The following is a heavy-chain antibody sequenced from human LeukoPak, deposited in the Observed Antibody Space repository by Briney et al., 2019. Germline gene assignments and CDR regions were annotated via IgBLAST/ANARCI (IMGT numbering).Heavy chain of an antibody. V-gene: IGHV3-23*01. CDR1: RXTFSAYS. J-gene: IGHJ6*02. CDR2: ISGSGGNT. Sequence: QPGGSLRLSCAASRXTFSAYSMTWVRQAPGKGLEWVSAISGSGGNTYYADSVKGRFTISRDNSKNTLYLQMNSLRAEDTAAYYCARGGILYGMDVWGQGTTVTVSS. CDR3: ARGGILYGMDV. D-gene: IGHD6-13*01.